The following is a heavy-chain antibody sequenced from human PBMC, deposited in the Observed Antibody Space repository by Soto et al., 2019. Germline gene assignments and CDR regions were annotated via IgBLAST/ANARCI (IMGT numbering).Heavy chain of an antibody. Sequence: QVQLMQSGAEVKKPGSSVKVSCKASGDSFSSKAISWVRQAPAQGLEWMGGIIPMFGAANYAQKFQARVTITADESTKTVHMELNSLRSEVTAMYYCASEWGSGDYTAFDVWGQGTMVTVSS. J-gene: IGHJ3*01. CDR1: GDSFSSKA. D-gene: IGHD1-26*01. V-gene: IGHV1-69*01. CDR2: IIPMFGAA. CDR3: ASEWGSGDYTAFDV.